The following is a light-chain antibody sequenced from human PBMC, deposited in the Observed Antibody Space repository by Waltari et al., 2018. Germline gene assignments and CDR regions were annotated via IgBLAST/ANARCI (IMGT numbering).Light chain of an antibody. V-gene: IGLV1-51*01. CDR3: ATWDSSLSNVL. CDR1: TPNIGSNP. J-gene: IGLJ2*01. Sequence: QSVLTQPPSLSAAPGQKVTIPCPGSTPNIGSNPVSWYHQPPGTAPKLLIYHRHQRPSGIPDRFSGSKSGTSATLGITGLQTGDEANYYCATWDSSLSNVLFGGGTKLSVL. CDR2: HRH.